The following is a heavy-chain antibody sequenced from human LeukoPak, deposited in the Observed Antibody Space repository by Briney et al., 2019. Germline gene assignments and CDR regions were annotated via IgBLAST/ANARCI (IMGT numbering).Heavy chain of an antibody. CDR2: INHRRST. CDR3: ARRVGRWFGGRAYYCNYMDV. J-gene: IGHJ6*03. Sequence: PGGSLRLSCAASGFTFSSYAMSWVRQAPGKGLEWIGEINHRRSTKYSPSLKSRVTISVDTSKNQFSLRLSSVTAADTAVYYCARRVGRWFGGRAYYCNYMDVWGKGTTVTISS. D-gene: IGHD3-10*01. CDR1: GFTFSSYA. V-gene: IGHV4-34*01.